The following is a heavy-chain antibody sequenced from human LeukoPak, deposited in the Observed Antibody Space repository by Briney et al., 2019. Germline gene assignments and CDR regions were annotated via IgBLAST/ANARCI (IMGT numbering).Heavy chain of an antibody. D-gene: IGHD6-13*01. V-gene: IGHV4-59*01. CDR2: IYSSGST. CDR3: ARAHTSSWYKDY. J-gene: IGHJ4*02. Sequence: SETLSLTCSVSGASISGYYWSWIRQPPGKGLEWIGYIYSSGSTTYNPSLKSRVTMSVDTSENHISLKVRSVTAADTALYYCARAHTSSWYKDYWGQGTPVTVSS. CDR1: GASISGYY.